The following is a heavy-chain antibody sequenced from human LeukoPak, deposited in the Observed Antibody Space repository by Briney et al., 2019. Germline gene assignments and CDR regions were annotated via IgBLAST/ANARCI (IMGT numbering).Heavy chain of an antibody. CDR2: IYTSGST. V-gene: IGHV4-61*02. Sequence: SETLSLTCTVSGGSISSGSYYWSWIRQPAGKGLEWIGRIYTSGSTNYNPSLKSRVTISVDTSKNQFSLKLSSVTAADTAVYYCASVVVLKSGVVRRPGDAFDIWGQGTMVTVSS. CDR1: GGSISSGSYY. CDR3: ASVVVLKSGVVRRPGDAFDI. D-gene: IGHD3-3*01. J-gene: IGHJ3*02.